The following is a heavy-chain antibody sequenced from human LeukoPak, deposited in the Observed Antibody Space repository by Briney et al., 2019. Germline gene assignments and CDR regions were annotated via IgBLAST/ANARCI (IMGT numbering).Heavy chain of an antibody. D-gene: IGHD3-10*01. CDR1: GFTFISYW. V-gene: IGHV3-7*05. J-gene: IGHJ4*02. CDR2: IKQDGSEK. CDR3: ATIKVRANNYDTDGFEY. Sequence: GGSLRLSCGASGFTFISYWMTWVRQAPGKGLEWVANIKQDGSEKYYADSVKGRFTISRDNAKNSLYLQMNSLRAEDTAVYYCATIKVRANNYDTDGFEYWGQGTLVTVSS.